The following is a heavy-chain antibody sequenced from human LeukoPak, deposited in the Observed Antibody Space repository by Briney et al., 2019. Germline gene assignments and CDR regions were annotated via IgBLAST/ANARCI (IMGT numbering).Heavy chain of an antibody. CDR2: INHSGST. D-gene: IGHD2-2*01. CDR1: GGSFSGYY. CDR3: ARRRGRVVPAAMSVDMDV. V-gene: IGHV4-34*01. Sequence: SETLSLTCAVYGGSFSGYYWSWIRQPPGKGLEWIGEINHSGSTNYNPSLKSRVTISVGTSKNQFSLKLSSVTAADTAVHYCARRRGRVVPAAMSVDMDVWGKGTTVTVSS. J-gene: IGHJ6*03.